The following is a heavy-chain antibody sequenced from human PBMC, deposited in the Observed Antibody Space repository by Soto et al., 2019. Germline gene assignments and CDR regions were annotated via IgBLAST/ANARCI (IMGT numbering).Heavy chain of an antibody. Sequence: SGPTLVNPTQTLTLTCPFSGFSLSTSGMCVSWIRQPPGKALEWLALIDWDDDKYYSTSLKTRLTISKDTSKNQVVLTMTNMDPVDTATYYCARIRSSPIVGATLYYYYYGMDVWGQGTTVTVSS. CDR1: GFSLSTSGMC. V-gene: IGHV2-70*01. CDR2: IDWDDDK. D-gene: IGHD1-26*01. CDR3: ARIRSSPIVGATLYYYYYGMDV. J-gene: IGHJ6*02.